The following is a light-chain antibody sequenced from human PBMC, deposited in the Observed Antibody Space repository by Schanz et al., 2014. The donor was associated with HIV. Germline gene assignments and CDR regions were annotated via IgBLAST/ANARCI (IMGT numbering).Light chain of an antibody. J-gene: IGLJ2*01. CDR1: SSDVGSYHL. CDR2: EGN. CDR3: IAYTSDTVL. V-gene: IGLV2-14*02. Sequence: QSALTQPASVSGSPGHSITISCTGTSSDVGSYHLVSWYQQHPGKAPKLMIYEGNKRPSGVSNRFSGSKSGNTASLTISGLQPEDEADYYCIAYTSDTVLFGGGTKLTVL.